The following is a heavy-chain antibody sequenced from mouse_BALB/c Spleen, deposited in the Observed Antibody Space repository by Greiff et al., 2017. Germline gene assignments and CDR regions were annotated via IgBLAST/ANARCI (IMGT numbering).Heavy chain of an antibody. CDR3: AAYYGNYGWFAD. D-gene: IGHD2-10*01. CDR2: ISYSGST. CDR1: GYSITSDYA. Sequence: EVKLMESGPGLVKPSQSLSLTCTVTGYSITSDYAWNWIRQFPGNKLEWMGYISYSGSTSYNPSLKSRISITRDTSKNQFFLQLNSVTTEDTATYYCAAYYGNYGWFADWGQGTLVTVSA. V-gene: IGHV3-2*02. J-gene: IGHJ3*01.